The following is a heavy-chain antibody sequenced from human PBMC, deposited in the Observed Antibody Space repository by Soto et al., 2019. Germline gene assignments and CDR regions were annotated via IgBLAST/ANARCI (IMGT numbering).Heavy chain of an antibody. D-gene: IGHD6-19*01. Sequence: GSGPTLVNPTQTLTLTCTFSGFSLSTSGMCVSWIRQPPGKALEWLALIDWDDDKYYSTSLKTRLTISKDTSKNQVVLTMTNMDPVDTATYYCARNFKTYSSGWYDYYYYGMDVWGQGTTVTVSS. CDR1: GFSLSTSGMC. V-gene: IGHV2-70*01. CDR2: IDWDDDK. CDR3: ARNFKTYSSGWYDYYYYGMDV. J-gene: IGHJ6*02.